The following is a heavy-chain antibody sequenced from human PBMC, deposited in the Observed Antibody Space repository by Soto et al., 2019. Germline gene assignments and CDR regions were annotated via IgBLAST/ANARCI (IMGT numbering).Heavy chain of an antibody. V-gene: IGHV3-23*01. CDR3: AKSLKYFDWSNYYYGMDV. J-gene: IGHJ6*02. Sequence: GGSLRLSCAASGFTFSSYAMSWVRQAPGKGLEWVSAISGSGGSTYYADSVKGRFTISRDNSKNTLYLQMNSLRVEDTAVYYCAKSLKYFDWSNYYYGMDVWGQGTTVTVSS. CDR2: ISGSGGST. CDR1: GFTFSSYA. D-gene: IGHD3-9*01.